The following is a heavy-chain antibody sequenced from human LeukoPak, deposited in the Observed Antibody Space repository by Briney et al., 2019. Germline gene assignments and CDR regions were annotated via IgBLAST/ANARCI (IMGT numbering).Heavy chain of an antibody. CDR1: GFTFSSYA. Sequence: GGSLRLSCAASGFTFSSYAMHWVRQAPGKGLEWVAVISYDGSNKYYADSVKGRFTISRDNSKNTLYLQMNSLRAEDTAVYYCAREKYYDFWSGYYFDYWGQGTLVTVSS. D-gene: IGHD3-3*01. V-gene: IGHV3-30-3*01. CDR2: ISYDGSNK. J-gene: IGHJ4*02. CDR3: AREKYYDFWSGYYFDY.